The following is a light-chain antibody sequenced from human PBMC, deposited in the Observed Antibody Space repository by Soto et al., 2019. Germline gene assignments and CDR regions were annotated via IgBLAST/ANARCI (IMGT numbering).Light chain of an antibody. J-gene: IGKJ1*01. CDR1: QSVSSN. CDR2: DAS. Sequence: EIVMTQSPATLSVSPGERATLSCRASQSVSSNLAWYQQKPGQAPRLLIHDASTRATVTPARFSVSGSGTEFTLNISSLQSEDSAVYYCHQYNNWRTFGQGTKVEIK. CDR3: HQYNNWRT. V-gene: IGKV3-15*01.